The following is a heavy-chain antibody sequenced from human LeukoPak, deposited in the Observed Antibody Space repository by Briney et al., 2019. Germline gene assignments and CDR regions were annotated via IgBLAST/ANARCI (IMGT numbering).Heavy chain of an antibody. CDR2: IIPIFGTA. Sequence: ASLKLSCKASGGTFSSYAISWVRQAPGQGREWMGVIIPIFGTANYAQKFQGRVTITADESTSTAYMELSSLRSEDTAVYYCARDPSSGSYFRYFDLWGRGTLVTVSS. D-gene: IGHD1-26*01. CDR1: GGTFSSYA. V-gene: IGHV1-69*13. J-gene: IGHJ2*01. CDR3: ARDPSSGSYFRYFDL.